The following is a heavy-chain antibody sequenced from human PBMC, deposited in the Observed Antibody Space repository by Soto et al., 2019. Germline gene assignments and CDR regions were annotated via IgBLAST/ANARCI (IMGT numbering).Heavy chain of an antibody. CDR2: ISGSGSNT. CDR3: AKSRTVVVAAAPLYYYFGVDV. V-gene: IGHV3-23*01. CDR1: GFAFSTYA. Sequence: VQLLESGGTLVQPGGSLRLSCSGSGFAFSTYALTWVRQAPGQGLEWVSAISGSGSNTYYAVSVEDRFTVSRDNSKNTVYHQMNSLRAEDTAVYHCAKSRTVVVAAAPLYYYFGVDVWGEGTTVTVSS. J-gene: IGHJ6*01. D-gene: IGHD2-15*01.